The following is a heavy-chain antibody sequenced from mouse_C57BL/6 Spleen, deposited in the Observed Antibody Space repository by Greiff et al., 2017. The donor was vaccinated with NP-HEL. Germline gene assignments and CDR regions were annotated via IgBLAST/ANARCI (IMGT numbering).Heavy chain of an antibody. CDR1: GYTFTSYW. CDR2: IDPSDSYT. J-gene: IGHJ2*01. CDR3: ARQYSNSFDY. V-gene: IGHV1-69*01. D-gene: IGHD2-5*01. Sequence: VQLQQSGAELVMPGASVKLSCKASGYTFTSYWMHWVKQRPGQGLEWIGEIDPSDSYTNYNQKFKGKSTLTVDKSSSTAYMQLSSLTSEDSAVYYCARQYSNSFDYWGQGTTLTVSS.